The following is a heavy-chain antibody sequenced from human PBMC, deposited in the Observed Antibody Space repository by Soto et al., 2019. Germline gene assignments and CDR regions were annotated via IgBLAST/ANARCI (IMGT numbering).Heavy chain of an antibody. CDR1: GYSISSGYY. D-gene: IGHD3-22*01. J-gene: IGHJ5*02. CDR2: IYHSGST. CDR3: AREGDKDYYDSSGESVYGS. V-gene: IGHV4-38-2*02. Sequence: PSEPPSLTFAVSGYSISSGYYWGWIRQPPGKGLEWIGSIYHSGSTYYNPSLKSRVTISVDTSKNQFSLKLSSVTAADRAVYYGAREGDKDYYDSSGESVYGSWRQGTQVT.